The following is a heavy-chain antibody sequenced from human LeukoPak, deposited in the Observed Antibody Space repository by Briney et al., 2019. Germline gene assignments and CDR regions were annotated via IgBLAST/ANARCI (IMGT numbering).Heavy chain of an antibody. J-gene: IGHJ4*02. V-gene: IGHV1-46*01. D-gene: IGHD3-22*01. CDR3: ARSHRPSYDSSGYYYPGDY. CDR1: GYTFTSYY. CDR2: INPSGGRI. Sequence: ASVKVSCKASGYTFTSYYMHWVRQAPGHGLEWMAIINPSGGRISYAQKFQGRVTMTRDTSPSTGYMDLSSLRSEDTAVYYCARSHRPSYDSSGYYYPGDYWGQGTLVTVSS.